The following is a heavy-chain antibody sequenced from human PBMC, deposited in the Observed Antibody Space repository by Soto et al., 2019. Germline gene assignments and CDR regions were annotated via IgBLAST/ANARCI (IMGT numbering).Heavy chain of an antibody. D-gene: IGHD5-12*01. V-gene: IGHV3-53*01. J-gene: IGHJ4*02. CDR1: GFSVTANY. CDR3: HGYGY. Sequence: EVQVVESGGGLIQPGGSLRLSCEVSGFSVTANYMSWVRQAPGKGLEWVSVIYSGGSTYYIDSVKGRFSISRDISTNTLYLQMYSLRAEDTAVYYCHGYGYWGQGTLVTVSS. CDR2: IYSGGST.